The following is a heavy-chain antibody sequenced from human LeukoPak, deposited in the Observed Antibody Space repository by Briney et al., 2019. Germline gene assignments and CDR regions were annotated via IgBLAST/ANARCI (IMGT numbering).Heavy chain of an antibody. CDR1: GGSFSDYY. J-gene: IGHJ4*02. CDR2: INHSGST. CDR3: ARAGVVTVYDY. Sequence: SETLSLTCAVYGGSFSDYYWSWIRQPPGKELEWIGEINHSGSTNYNPSLKSRVTISVDTSKNQFSLKLSSVTAADTAVYYCARAGVVTVYDYWGQGTLVTVSS. V-gene: IGHV4-34*01. D-gene: IGHD3-3*01.